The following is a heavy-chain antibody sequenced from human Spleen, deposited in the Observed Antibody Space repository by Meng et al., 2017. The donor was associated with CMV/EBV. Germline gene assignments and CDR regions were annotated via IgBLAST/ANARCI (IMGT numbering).Heavy chain of an antibody. J-gene: IGHJ4*02. D-gene: IGHD2-2*02. CDR1: GFTFSSYW. V-gene: IGHV3-7*01. CDR3: ARDGCSSTSCYTHPLDY. Sequence: GGSLRLSCAASGFTFSSYWMSWVRQAPGKGLEWVANIKQDGSEKYYVDSVKGRFTISRDNAKNSLYLQMNSLRAEDTAVYYCARDGCSSTSCYTHPLDYWGQGTLVTVSS. CDR2: IKQDGSEK.